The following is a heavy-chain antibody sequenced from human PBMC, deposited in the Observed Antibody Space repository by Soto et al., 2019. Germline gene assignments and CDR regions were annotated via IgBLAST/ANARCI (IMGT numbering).Heavy chain of an antibody. CDR3: ARGLRYYGSGSYLGFDY. Sequence: SLPKPLPYAVYGGTFSGHYWSWIIKTPGKGLEWIGEINHSGSTNYNPSLKSRVTISVDTSKNQFSLKLSSVTAADTAVYYCARGLRYYGSGSYLGFDYWGQGTLVTVSS. CDR2: INHSGST. V-gene: IGHV4-34*01. D-gene: IGHD3-10*01. CDR1: GGTFSGHY. J-gene: IGHJ4*02.